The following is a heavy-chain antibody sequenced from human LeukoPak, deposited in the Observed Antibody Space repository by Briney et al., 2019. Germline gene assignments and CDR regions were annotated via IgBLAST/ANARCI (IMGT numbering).Heavy chain of an antibody. V-gene: IGHV1-18*01. CDR3: ARDLRYSSGWYYFDY. Sequence: ASVKVSCKASGYTFTSYGISWVRQAPGQGLEWMGWISAYNGNTNYAQKLQGRVTMTTDTSTSTAYMELRSLRSDDTAVYYCARDLRYSSGWYYFDYWGQGTLVTVSS. CDR2: ISAYNGNT. J-gene: IGHJ4*02. CDR1: GYTFTSYG. D-gene: IGHD6-19*01.